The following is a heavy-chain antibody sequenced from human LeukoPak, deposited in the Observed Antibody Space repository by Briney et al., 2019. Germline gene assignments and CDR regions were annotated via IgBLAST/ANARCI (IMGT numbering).Heavy chain of an antibody. CDR3: ARVYYDSTGVLAWGPKKISYTYRMDV. CDR2: INPNSGGT. D-gene: IGHD3-22*01. Sequence: ASVKVSCTASGYSFTAFHIHWVRQAPGQGLEWMGSINPNSGGTKYAQKFQGTVTMTRDTSISTAYMELSRLSPVDTAVYFCARVYYDSTGVLAWGPKKISYTYRMDVWGQGTTVTVSS. CDR1: GYSFTAFH. J-gene: IGHJ6*02. V-gene: IGHV1-2*02.